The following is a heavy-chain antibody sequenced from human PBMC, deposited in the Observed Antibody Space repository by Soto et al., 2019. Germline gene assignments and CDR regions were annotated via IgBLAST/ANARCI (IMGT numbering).Heavy chain of an antibody. D-gene: IGHD1-1*01. J-gene: IGHJ4*02. Sequence: PSETLSLTCTVFTDSNNFSNSYWGWIRQPPGEGLQWIGSSSYNGGTFFNPSLKGRVDISIDASKRQSSLQVTSVTAADSAVYYCARHRIEVVWRRFDYWGQGRPVTVSS. CDR3: ARHRIEVVWRRFDY. V-gene: IGHV4-39*01. CDR1: TDSNNFSNSY. CDR2: SSYNGGT.